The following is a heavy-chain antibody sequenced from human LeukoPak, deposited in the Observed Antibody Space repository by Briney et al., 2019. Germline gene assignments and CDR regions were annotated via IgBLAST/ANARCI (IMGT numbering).Heavy chain of an antibody. CDR3: ARAPAPRAIGPFDI. CDR1: GGTFSSYA. D-gene: IGHD2-21*01. Sequence: ASVKVSCKASGGTFSSYAISWVRQAPGQGLEWMGGIIPIFGTANYAQKFQGRVTITADESTSTAYMELSSLRSEDTAVYYCARAPAPRAIGPFDIWGQGTMVTVSS. J-gene: IGHJ3*02. CDR2: IIPIFGTA. V-gene: IGHV1-69*13.